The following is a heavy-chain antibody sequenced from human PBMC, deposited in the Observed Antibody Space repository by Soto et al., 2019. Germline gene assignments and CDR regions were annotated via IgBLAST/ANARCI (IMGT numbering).Heavy chain of an antibody. CDR3: ARDARGITLFGVVIGHYYYGMDV. CDR2: ISAYNGNT. J-gene: IGHJ6*01. CDR1: GYPFTSYG. D-gene: IGHD3-3*01. Sequence: DSVKVYFKASGYPFTSYGISLVRQAPGQGLEWIAWISAYNGNTNYAQKLQGRVTMTTDTSTSTAYMELRSLRSDDTAVYYCARDARGITLFGVVIGHYYYGMDVWGQGTTVTVSS. V-gene: IGHV1-18*01.